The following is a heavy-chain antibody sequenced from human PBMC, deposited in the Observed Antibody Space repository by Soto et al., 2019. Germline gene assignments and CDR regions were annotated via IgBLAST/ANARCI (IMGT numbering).Heavy chain of an antibody. J-gene: IGHJ3*01. CDR2: IHLSGQPI. D-gene: IGHD3-10*01. Sequence: GGSLRLSCAASAFPSSTSKMYWVREAAGKRLEWVSYIHLSGQPILYADSVKGRFTISRDNAKNSLYLQMSSLRAGDSAVYYCARRVSRWGQGTMVTVSS. V-gene: IGHV3-48*03. CDR3: ARRVSR. CDR1: AFPSSTSK.